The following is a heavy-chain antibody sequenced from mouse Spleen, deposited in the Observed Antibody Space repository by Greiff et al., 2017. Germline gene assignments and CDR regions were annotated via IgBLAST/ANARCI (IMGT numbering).Heavy chain of an antibody. Sequence: EVMLVESGGGLVKPGGSLKLSCAASGFTFSSYGMSWVRQTPEKRLEWVATISGGGSYTYYPDSVKGRFTISRDNAKNNLYLQMSSLRSEDTALYYCARQNYRSSWFAYWGQGTLVTVSA. CDR3: ARQNYRSSWFAY. CDR1: GFTFSSYG. J-gene: IGHJ3*01. CDR2: ISGGGSYT. D-gene: IGHD2-14*01. V-gene: IGHV5-9-2*01.